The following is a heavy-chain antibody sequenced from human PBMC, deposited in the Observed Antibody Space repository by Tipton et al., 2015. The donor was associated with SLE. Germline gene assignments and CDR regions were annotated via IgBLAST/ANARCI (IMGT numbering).Heavy chain of an antibody. D-gene: IGHD6-19*01. CDR2: IRSKAYGGTT. J-gene: IGHJ4*02. V-gene: IGHV3-49*04. CDR3: AKGVEGVTWLAYFDY. CDR1: GFTFGDYA. Sequence: QLVQPGGGLVQPGGSLRLSCTASGFTFGDYAMSWVRQAPGKGLEWVGFIRSKAYGGTTEYAASVKGRFTISRDNSKNTLYRQMNRLRAEDTAVYYCAKGVEGVTWLAYFDYWGQGTLVTVSS.